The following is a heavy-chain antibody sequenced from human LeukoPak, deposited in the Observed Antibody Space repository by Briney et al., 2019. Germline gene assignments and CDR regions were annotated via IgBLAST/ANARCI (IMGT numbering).Heavy chain of an antibody. J-gene: IGHJ4*02. D-gene: IGHD3-3*01. V-gene: IGHV4-59*02. Sequence: SETLSLTCTVSGASVSSHYWSWIRQPPGKGLEWIGYVSYSGGTNYNPPLKSRVTISLDTSKVQFSLRLNSVTAADTAVYYCARLSTYYDFWSPLDYWGQGTLVTVSS. CDR3: ARLSTYYDFWSPLDY. CDR2: VSYSGGT. CDR1: GASVSSHY.